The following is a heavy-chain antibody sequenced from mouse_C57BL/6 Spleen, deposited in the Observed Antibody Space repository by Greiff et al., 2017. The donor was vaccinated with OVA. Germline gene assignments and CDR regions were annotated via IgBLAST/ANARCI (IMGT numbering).Heavy chain of an antibody. Sequence: VQLQQSGPELVKPGASVKISCKASGYSFTGYYMNWVKQSPEKSLEWIGEINPSTGGTTYNQKFKAKATLTVDKSSSTAYMQPKSLTSEDSAVYYCARSDYDRTYWGQGTTLTVSS. J-gene: IGHJ2*01. CDR1: GYSFTGYY. CDR3: ARSDYDRTY. CDR2: INPSTGGT. D-gene: IGHD2-4*01. V-gene: IGHV1-42*01.